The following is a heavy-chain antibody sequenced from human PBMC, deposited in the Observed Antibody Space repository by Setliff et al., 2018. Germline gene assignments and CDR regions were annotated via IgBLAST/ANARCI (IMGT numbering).Heavy chain of an antibody. V-gene: IGHV4-39*01. CDR1: GGSISSGNYY. Sequence: SETLSLTCRVSGGSISSGNYYWGLIRQPPGKGLEWVATIYYSGSTYSNPSLKSRLIISVDAPDNQFSVKLSSVTAADTAVYFCARHSNVMSTVIGYYYLDVWGKGTTVTVSS. CDR3: ARHSNVMSTVIGYYYLDV. D-gene: IGHD2-21*02. CDR2: IYYSGST. J-gene: IGHJ6*03.